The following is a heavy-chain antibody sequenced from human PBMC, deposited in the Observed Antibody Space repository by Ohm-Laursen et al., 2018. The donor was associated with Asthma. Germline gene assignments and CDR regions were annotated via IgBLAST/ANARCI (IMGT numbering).Heavy chain of an antibody. J-gene: IGHJ4*02. D-gene: IGHD3-10*01. V-gene: IGHV3-9*01. CDR3: AKGNYYGSGRYYFDY. Sequence: SLRLSCTAAGFTFDDYAMHWVRQAPGKGLEWVSGISWNSGSIGYADSAKGRFAISRDNSKNTLYLQMNSLRAEDTAVYYCAKGNYYGSGRYYFDYWGQGTLVTVSS. CDR2: ISWNSGSI. CDR1: GFTFDDYA.